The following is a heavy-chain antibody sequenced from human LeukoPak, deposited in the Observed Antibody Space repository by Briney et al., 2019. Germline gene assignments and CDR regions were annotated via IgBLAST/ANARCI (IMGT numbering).Heavy chain of an antibody. CDR3: ARDRGWLQFDY. CDR2: IEKDGSVR. Sequence: GGSLRLSCAASGFTFSTYWMTWLRQAPGKGLEWVANIEKDGSVRNYADSVRGRFTISRDNAKNSLYLQLNSLRAEDTAVYYCARDRGWLQFDYWGQGNLVTVSS. CDR1: GFTFSTYW. D-gene: IGHD5-24*01. V-gene: IGHV3-7*01. J-gene: IGHJ4*02.